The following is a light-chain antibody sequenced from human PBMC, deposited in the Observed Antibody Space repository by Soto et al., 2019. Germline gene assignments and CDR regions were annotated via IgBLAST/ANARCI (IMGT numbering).Light chain of an antibody. CDR1: QSIRSN. V-gene: IGKV3-11*01. Sequence: EVVMTQSPAILSVSPGERATLSCRASQSIRSNYVAWYQQKPGQGPRLLIYDASNRATGIPARFSGSGSGTDFTLTISSLEPEDFAVYYCQQRSNWPPITFGQGTRREIK. J-gene: IGKJ5*01. CDR3: QQRSNWPPIT. CDR2: DAS.